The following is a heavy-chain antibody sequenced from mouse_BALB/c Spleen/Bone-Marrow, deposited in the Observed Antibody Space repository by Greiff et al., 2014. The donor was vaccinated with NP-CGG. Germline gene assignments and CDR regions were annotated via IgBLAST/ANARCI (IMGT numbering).Heavy chain of an antibody. J-gene: IGHJ2*01. V-gene: IGHV1-4*02. CDR2: INPSSDYT. CDR3: AKPTVVAHFDY. D-gene: IGHD1-1*01. Sequence: QVQLKQSAAELARPGASVKMSCKASGYTFSSYTMHWVKQRPGQDLEWIGFINPSSDYTEYNQKFKDKTTLTADKSSNTASMQLSSLTSEDSAVYYCAKPTVVAHFDYWGQGTTLTVSS. CDR1: GYTFSSYT.